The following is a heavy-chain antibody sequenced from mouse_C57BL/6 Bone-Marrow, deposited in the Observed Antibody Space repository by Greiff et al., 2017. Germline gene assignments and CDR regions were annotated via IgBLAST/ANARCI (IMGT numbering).Heavy chain of an antibody. J-gene: IGHJ3*01. CDR3: ARDYYGSRGAY. CDR2: IYPRSGNT. CDR1: GYTFTSYG. D-gene: IGHD1-1*01. V-gene: IGHV1-81*01. Sequence: QVQLKESGAELARPGASVKLSCKASGYTFTSYGISWVKQRTGQGLEWIGEIYPRSGNTYYNEKFKGKATLTADKSSSTAYMELRGLTSEDSAFYFCARDYYGSRGAYWGQGTLVTVSA.